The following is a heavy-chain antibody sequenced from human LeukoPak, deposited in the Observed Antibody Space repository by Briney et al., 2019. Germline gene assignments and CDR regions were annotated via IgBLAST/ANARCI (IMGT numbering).Heavy chain of an antibody. V-gene: IGHV3-23*01. CDR2: ISGSGGST. CDR3: AKDIVATFPYYYYGMDV. CDR1: GFTFSSYA. J-gene: IGHJ6*02. Sequence: QTGGSLRLSCAASGFTFSSYAMSWVRQAPGKGLQWVSAISGSGGSTYYADSVKGRFTISRDNSKNTLYLQMNSLRAEDTAVYYCAKDIVATFPYYYYGMDVWGQGTTVTVSS. D-gene: IGHD5-12*01.